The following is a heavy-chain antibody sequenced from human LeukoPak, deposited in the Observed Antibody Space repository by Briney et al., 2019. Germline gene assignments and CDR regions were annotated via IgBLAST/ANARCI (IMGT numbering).Heavy chain of an antibody. CDR2: IYYSGST. CDR3: ARDLRSGYGSGSEYYYYYYMDV. Sequence: SETLSLTCTVSGGSISSSSYYWGWLRQPPGKGLEWIGSIYYSGSTYYNPSLKSRVSISVYTSKTQFSLKLLSVTAADTAVYYCARDLRSGYGSGSEYYYYYYMDVWGKGTTVTVSS. V-gene: IGHV4-39*07. D-gene: IGHD3-10*01. CDR1: GGSISSSSYY. J-gene: IGHJ6*03.